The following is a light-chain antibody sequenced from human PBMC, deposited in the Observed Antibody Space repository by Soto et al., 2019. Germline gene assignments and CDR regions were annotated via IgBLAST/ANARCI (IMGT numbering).Light chain of an antibody. CDR1: QGVGRF. V-gene: IGKV3-11*01. Sequence: EIVLTQSPATLSLSPGERAALSCRASQGVGRFLAWYQQKPGQAPRLLIYDASNRATGIPARFSGSGSVTEFTLAIDNLEPDDFAVYYCQQRGGWPLTFGARTKVEIK. CDR2: DAS. J-gene: IGKJ4*01. CDR3: QQRGGWPLT.